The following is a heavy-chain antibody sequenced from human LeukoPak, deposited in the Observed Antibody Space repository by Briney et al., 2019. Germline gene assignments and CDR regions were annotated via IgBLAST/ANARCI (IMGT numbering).Heavy chain of an antibody. D-gene: IGHD3-22*01. Sequence: SETLSLTCTVSGGSISSGGYYWSWIRQHPGKGLEWIGYIYYSGSTYYNPSLKSRVTISVDTSKNQFSLKLSSVTAADTAVYYCARSDDPSGYQLDYWGQGTLVTVSS. J-gene: IGHJ4*02. CDR3: ARSDDPSGYQLDY. CDR1: GGSISSGGYY. V-gene: IGHV4-31*03. CDR2: IYYSGST.